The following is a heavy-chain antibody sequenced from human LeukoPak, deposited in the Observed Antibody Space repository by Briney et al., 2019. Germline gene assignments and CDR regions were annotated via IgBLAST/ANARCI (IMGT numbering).Heavy chain of an antibody. CDR3: AREGPTVTTSVPWGYYYYGMDV. J-gene: IGHJ6*02. CDR1: GYTFTSYY. V-gene: IGHV1-46*01. Sequence: ASVKVSCKASGYTFTSYYMHWVRQAPGQGLEWMGIINPSGGSTSYAQKFQGRVTMTRDTSTSTVYMELSSLRSEDTAVYYCAREGPTVTTSVPWGYYYYGMDVWGQGTTVTVSS. CDR2: INPSGGST. D-gene: IGHD4-17*01.